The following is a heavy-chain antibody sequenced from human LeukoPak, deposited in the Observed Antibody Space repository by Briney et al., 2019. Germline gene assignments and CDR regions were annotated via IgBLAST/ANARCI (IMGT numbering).Heavy chain of an antibody. V-gene: IGHV3-7*01. CDR2: IQQDGSEK. Sequence: RPGGSLRLSCAASGFTFSSYSMNWVRQAPGKGLEWVANIQQDGSEKNYIDSVQGRFTISRDNAKTSLYLQMNSLRAEDTAVYYCARDSAVATYYGVDVWGQGTTVTVSS. CDR3: ARDSAVATYYGVDV. J-gene: IGHJ6*02. D-gene: IGHD6-19*01. CDR1: GFTFSSYS.